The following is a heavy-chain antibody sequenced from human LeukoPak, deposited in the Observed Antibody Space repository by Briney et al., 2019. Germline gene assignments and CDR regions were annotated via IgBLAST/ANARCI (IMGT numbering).Heavy chain of an antibody. CDR2: IYYSGST. CDR1: GGSISSGGYY. CDR3: ARDKYGDYASWFDP. Sequence: SETLSLTCTVSGGSISSGGYYWSWLRQHPGKGLEWIGYIYYSGSTYYNPSLKSRVTISVDTSKNQFSLKLSSVTAADTAVYYCARDKYGDYASWFDPWGQGTLVTVSS. V-gene: IGHV4-31*03. D-gene: IGHD4-17*01. J-gene: IGHJ5*02.